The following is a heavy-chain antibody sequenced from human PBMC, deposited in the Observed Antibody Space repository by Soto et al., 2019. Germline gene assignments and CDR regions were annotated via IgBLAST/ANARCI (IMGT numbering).Heavy chain of an antibody. CDR2: IIPMFGTA. J-gene: IGHJ6*02. CDR1: GGTFSRYV. Sequence: QVQLVQSGAEVNKPGSSVKVSCKASGGTFSRYVISWVRQAPGQGLEWMGGIIPMFGTANYAQNFQGRLAITADGSTSTVYMDLGTLRSDDTAVYYCASRTCAGACHASFYYYYGMDVWGQGTTVTVSS. CDR3: ASRTCAGACHASFYYYYGMDV. D-gene: IGHD2-21*02. V-gene: IGHV1-69*01.